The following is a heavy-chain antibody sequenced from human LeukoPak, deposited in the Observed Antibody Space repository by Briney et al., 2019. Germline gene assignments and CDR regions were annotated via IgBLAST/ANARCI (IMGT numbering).Heavy chain of an antibody. CDR3: ARGGPEYSSSWLDAFDI. J-gene: IGHJ3*02. D-gene: IGHD6-13*01. CDR2: IIAYNGNT. V-gene: IGHV1-18*01. CDR1: GYTFTSYG. Sequence: ASVKVSCKASGYTFTSYGISWVRQAPGQGLEWMGWIIAYNGNTNYAQKLQGRVTMTTDTSTSTAYMELRSLRSDDTAVYYCARGGPEYSSSWLDAFDIWGQGTMVTVSS.